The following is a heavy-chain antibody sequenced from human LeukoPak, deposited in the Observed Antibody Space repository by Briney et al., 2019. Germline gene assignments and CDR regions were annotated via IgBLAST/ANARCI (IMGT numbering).Heavy chain of an antibody. CDR3: VREAGYCTAASCSKTNWFDP. CDR1: GFVFSSHA. D-gene: IGHD2-8*02. V-gene: IGHV3-23*05. Sequence: GGSLRLSCAASGFVFSSHAMSWVRQAPGKGLEWVSAISNGYYYADSVKGRFTISRDNSKNTVYLQMSSLRAEDTAVYFCVREAGYCTAASCSKTNWFDPWGQGTLVTVSS. CDR2: ISNGY. J-gene: IGHJ5*02.